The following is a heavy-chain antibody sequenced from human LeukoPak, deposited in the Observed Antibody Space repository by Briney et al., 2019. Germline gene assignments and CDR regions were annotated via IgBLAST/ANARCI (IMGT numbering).Heavy chain of an antibody. CDR1: GYTFTGYY. V-gene: IGHV1-2*04. CDR3: ARGGSNKIWFGPGRPDAFDI. Sequence: GASVKVSCKASGYTFTGYYTHWVRQAPGQGLEWMGWINPNSGGTNYAQKFQGWVTMTRDTSISTAYMELSRLRSDDTAVYYCARGGSNKIWFGPGRPDAFDIWGQGTMVTVSS. D-gene: IGHD3-10*01. J-gene: IGHJ3*02. CDR2: INPNSGGT.